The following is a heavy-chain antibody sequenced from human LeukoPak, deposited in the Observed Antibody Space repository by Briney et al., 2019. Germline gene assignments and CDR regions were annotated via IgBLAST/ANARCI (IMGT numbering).Heavy chain of an antibody. CDR1: GYTFTGYY. CDR3: AREVAAAVSWFDP. J-gene: IGHJ5*02. Sequence: ASVKVSCKASGYTFTGYYMHWVRQAPGQGLEWMGWINPNSGGTNYAQKFQGRVTMTRDTSISTAYMELSRLRSDDTAVYYCAREVAAAVSWFDPWGQGTLVTVSS. V-gene: IGHV1-2*02. CDR2: INPNSGGT. D-gene: IGHD6-13*01.